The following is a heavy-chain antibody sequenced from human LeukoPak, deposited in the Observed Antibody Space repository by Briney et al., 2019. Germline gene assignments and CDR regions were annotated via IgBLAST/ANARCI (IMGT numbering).Heavy chain of an antibody. Sequence: GGSLRLSCAASGFAFSSYAMSWVRQAPGKGLEWVSAISGSGGSTYYADSVKGRFTISRDNSKNTLYLQMNSLRAEDTAVYYCAKDPDILTGYSAKGMDVWGQGTTVTVSS. CDR2: ISGSGGST. J-gene: IGHJ6*02. CDR1: GFAFSSYA. V-gene: IGHV3-23*01. D-gene: IGHD3-9*01. CDR3: AKDPDILTGYSAKGMDV.